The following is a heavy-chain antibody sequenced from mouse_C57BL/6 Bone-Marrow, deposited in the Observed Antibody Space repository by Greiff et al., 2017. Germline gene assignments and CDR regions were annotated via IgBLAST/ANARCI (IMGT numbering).Heavy chain of an antibody. J-gene: IGHJ2*01. Sequence: VQLKQPGAELVRPGASVKLSCTASGFNIKDDYMHWVKQRPEQGLEWIGWIDPDNGDTEYVSKFQGKATITADTSSNTAYLQLSRLTSEDTAVYCSTTVVHYWGQGTTLTVSS. V-gene: IGHV14-4*01. CDR3: TTVVHY. CDR2: IDPDNGDT. D-gene: IGHD1-1*01. CDR1: GFNIKDDY.